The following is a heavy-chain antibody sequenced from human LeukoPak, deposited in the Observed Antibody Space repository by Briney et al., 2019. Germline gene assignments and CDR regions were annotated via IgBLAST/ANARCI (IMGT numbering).Heavy chain of an antibody. CDR1: GFTFDDYA. J-gene: IGHJ6*02. CDR3: AKAKGVVPAAIRPATYYYYYGMDV. D-gene: IGHD2-2*01. Sequence: PGGSLRLSCAASGFTFDDYAMHWVRQAPGKGLEWVSGISWNSGSIGYADSVKGRFTISRDNAKNSLYLQMNSLRAEDTALYYCAKAKGVVPAAIRPATYYYYYGMDVWGQGTTVTVSS. V-gene: IGHV3-9*01. CDR2: ISWNSGSI.